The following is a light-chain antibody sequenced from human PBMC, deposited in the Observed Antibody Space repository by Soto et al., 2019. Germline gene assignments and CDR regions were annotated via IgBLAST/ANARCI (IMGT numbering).Light chain of an antibody. CDR3: QQYGRSGT. CDR2: GAS. J-gene: IGKJ1*01. CDR1: QSVSNNY. V-gene: IGKV3-20*01. Sequence: IVLTQSALTVPLPPGETPISPCRASQSVSNNYLAWYQQKPGQAPRLLIYGASNRATGIPDRFSGSGSGTDFTLTISRLEPEDFAVYYCQQYGRSGTFGQGTKVDI.